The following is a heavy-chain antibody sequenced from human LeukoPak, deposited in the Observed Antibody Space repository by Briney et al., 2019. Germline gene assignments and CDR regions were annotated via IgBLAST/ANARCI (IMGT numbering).Heavy chain of an antibody. CDR2: MNPNSGNT. CDR3: ARGGLRYFDWLLTPNYNWFDP. Sequence: ASVKVSCKASGYTFTSYDINWVRQATGQGLEWMGWMNPNSGNTGYAQKFQGRVTMTRNTSISTAYMELSSLRSEDTAVYYCARGGLRYFDWLLTPNYNWFDPWGQGTLVTASS. V-gene: IGHV1-8*01. CDR1: GYTFTSYD. D-gene: IGHD3-9*01. J-gene: IGHJ5*02.